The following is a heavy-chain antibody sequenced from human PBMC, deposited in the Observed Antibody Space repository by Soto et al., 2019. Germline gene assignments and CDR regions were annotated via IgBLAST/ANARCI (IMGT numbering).Heavy chain of an antibody. D-gene: IGHD2-21*02. J-gene: IGHJ6*02. CDR2: INHSGST. CDR3: ARGLGVTPTWWEYYYYGMDV. CDR1: GGSFSGYY. Sequence: SETLSLTCAVYGGSFSGYYWSWIRHPPGKGLEWIGEINHSGSTNYNPSLKSRVTISVDTSKNQFSLKLSSVTAADTAVYYCARGLGVTPTWWEYYYYGMDVWGQGTTVTVSS. V-gene: IGHV4-34*01.